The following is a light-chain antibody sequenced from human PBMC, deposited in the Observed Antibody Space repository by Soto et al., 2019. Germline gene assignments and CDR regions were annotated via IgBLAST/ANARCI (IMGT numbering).Light chain of an antibody. CDR1: QTIYSY. J-gene: IGKJ5*01. Sequence: AIQMTQSPSSFSASTGDTVTITCRASQTIYSYLVWYQQKPGKAPKLLIYDASTLQSGVPSRFSGGGSGTDFTLTISPLQSEDFATYYCQQYYAYPLTFGQGTRLEI. CDR2: DAS. V-gene: IGKV1-8*01. CDR3: QQYYAYPLT.